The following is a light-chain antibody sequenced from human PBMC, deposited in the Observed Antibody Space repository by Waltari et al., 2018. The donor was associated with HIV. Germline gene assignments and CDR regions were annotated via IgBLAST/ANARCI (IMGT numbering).Light chain of an antibody. CDR3: SSYTPSSAWV. J-gene: IGLJ3*02. CDR1: NSDVGAYKY. Sequence: QSALTQPASVSGSPGQSITISCTGTNSDVGAYKYVSWYQQHPGKAPKLMIYEVSNRPAGVSNRFSGSKSGNTASLTISGLQAEDEADYYCSSYTPSSAWVFGGGTKLTVL. V-gene: IGLV2-14*01. CDR2: EVS.